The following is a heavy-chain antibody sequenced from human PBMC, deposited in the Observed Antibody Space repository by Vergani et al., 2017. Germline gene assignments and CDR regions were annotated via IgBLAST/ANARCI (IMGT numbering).Heavy chain of an antibody. J-gene: IGHJ4*02. CDR3: AKDRSNYRDQYQKYYFDY. D-gene: IGHD4-11*01. Sequence: EVQLLESGGGLVQPGGSLRLPCAASGFTFSSYAMSWVRQAPGKGLEWVSAISGSGGSTYYADSVKGRFTISRDNSKNTLYLQMNSLRAEDTAVYYCAKDRSNYRDQYQKYYFDYGGQGTLVTVSS. V-gene: IGHV3-23*01. CDR2: ISGSGGST. CDR1: GFTFSSYA.